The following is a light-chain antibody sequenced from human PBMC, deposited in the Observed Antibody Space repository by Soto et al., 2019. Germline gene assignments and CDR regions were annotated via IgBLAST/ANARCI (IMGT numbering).Light chain of an antibody. V-gene: IGLV2-23*02. Sequence: QSALTQPASVSGSPGQSITISCTGTSSDVGSYNLVSWYQQHPGKAPQLMIYEVNKRPSGVSNRFSGAKSGNTASLTISGLQAEDEVDYYCCSYAGSSTLCVFGTGTKVTVL. CDR3: CSYAGSSTLCV. CDR1: SSDVGSYNL. J-gene: IGLJ1*01. CDR2: EVN.